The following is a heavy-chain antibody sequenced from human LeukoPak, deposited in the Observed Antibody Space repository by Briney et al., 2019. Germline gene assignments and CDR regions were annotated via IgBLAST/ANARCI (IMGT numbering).Heavy chain of an antibody. CDR2: ISSSSSYI. J-gene: IGHJ3*02. Sequence: GGSLRLSCAASGFTFSSYSMNWVRQAPGKGLEWVSSISSSSSYIYYADSVKGRFTISRDNAKNSLYLQMNSLRAEDTAVYYCARGPHLHPHYYDSSGIPRPDAFDIWGQGTMVTVSS. CDR3: ARGPHLHPHYYDSSGIPRPDAFDI. D-gene: IGHD3-22*01. V-gene: IGHV3-21*01. CDR1: GFTFSSYS.